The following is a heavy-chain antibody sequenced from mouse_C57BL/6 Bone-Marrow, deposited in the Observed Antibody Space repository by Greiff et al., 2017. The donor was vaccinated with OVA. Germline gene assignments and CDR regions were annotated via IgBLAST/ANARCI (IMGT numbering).Heavy chain of an antibody. Sequence: EVKLQESGPELVKPGASVKISCKASGYTFTDYYMNWVKQSHGKSLEWIGDINPNNGGTSYNQKFKGKATLTVDKSSSTAYMELRSLTSEDSAVYYCARGYYYGSSPLLGFAYWGQGTLVTVSA. CDR3: ARGYYYGSSPLLGFAY. D-gene: IGHD1-1*01. CDR1: GYTFTDYY. J-gene: IGHJ3*01. CDR2: INPNNGGT. V-gene: IGHV1-26*01.